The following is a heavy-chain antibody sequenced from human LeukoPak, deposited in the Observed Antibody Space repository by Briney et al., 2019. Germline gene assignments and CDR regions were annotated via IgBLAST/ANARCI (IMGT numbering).Heavy chain of an antibody. CDR2: IYYSGST. CDR3: ARAEISSSSRPRDYYMDV. D-gene: IGHD6-6*01. CDR1: GVSISSYY. V-gene: IGHV4-59*01. Sequence: SETLSLTCTVSGVSISSYYWSWIRQPPGKGLEWIGYIYYSGSTNYNPSLKSRVTISVDTSKNQFSLKLSSVTAADTAVYYCARAEISSSSRPRDYYMDVWGKGTTVTVSS. J-gene: IGHJ6*03.